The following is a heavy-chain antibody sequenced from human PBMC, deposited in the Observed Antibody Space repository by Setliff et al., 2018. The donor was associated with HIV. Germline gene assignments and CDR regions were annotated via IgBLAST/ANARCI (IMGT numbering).Heavy chain of an antibody. D-gene: IGHD3-3*01. CDR1: GFSLATSGMC. V-gene: IGHV2-70*11. J-gene: IGHJ6*03. CDR3: ARGTFFGVVIGNYYMDV. CDR2: IDWDDDK. Sequence: GSGPTLVNPTQTLTLTCTFSGFSLATSGMCVNWIRQPPGKALEWLARIDWDDDKYYNSSLKTRLTVSKDTSKNQVVLTMTNMDPVDTATYYCARGTFFGVVIGNYYMDVWGKGTTVTVSS.